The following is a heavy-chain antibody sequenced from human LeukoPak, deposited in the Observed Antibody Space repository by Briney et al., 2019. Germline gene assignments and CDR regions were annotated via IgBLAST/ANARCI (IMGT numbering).Heavy chain of an antibody. CDR1: GFTFRSYS. CDR3: TRSPSSGSFVFDY. CDR2: IRNQANGRTT. D-gene: IGHD6-13*01. J-gene: IGHJ4*02. V-gene: IGHV3-72*01. Sequence: GGSLRLSCAASGFTFRSYSMNWVRQAPGKGLEWVGRIRNQANGRTTEYATSVRGRFIISRDDSQNSIYLQMNSLKTEDTAVYYCTRSPSSGSFVFDYWGQGTLVTVSS.